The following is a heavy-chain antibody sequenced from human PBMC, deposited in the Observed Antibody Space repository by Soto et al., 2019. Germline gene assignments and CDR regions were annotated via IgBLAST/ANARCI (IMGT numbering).Heavy chain of an antibody. CDR1: GGSFSGYY. CDR2: FTHSGST. D-gene: IGHD2-2*01. J-gene: IGHJ5*02. V-gene: IGHV4-34*01. Sequence: QVQLQQWGAGLLKPSETLSLTCAVYGGSFSGYYWSWIRQPPGKGLEWIGEFTHSGSTNYNPSLKSRVTISVDTSKNQFSLKLSSVTAADTAVYYCARAVGYCSSTSCYRPFRPWGQGTLVTVSS. CDR3: ARAVGYCSSTSCYRPFRP.